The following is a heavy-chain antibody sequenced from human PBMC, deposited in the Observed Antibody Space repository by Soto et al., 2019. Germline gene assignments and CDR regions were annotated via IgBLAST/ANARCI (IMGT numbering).Heavy chain of an antibody. V-gene: IGHV1-69*19. D-gene: IGHD3-10*01. CDR3: AREVQVHTPAFVY. Sequence: QVQLVQSGAEMKKPGSSVKVSCQSSGGTFNTYAMNWVRQAPGQGPEWMGDISPMFGAANYAPKFQGRVTITADESTSTSYMPLSSLTPEDTALYFCAREVQVHTPAFVYWGQGTLVTVSS. J-gene: IGHJ4*02. CDR2: ISPMFGAA. CDR1: GGTFNTYA.